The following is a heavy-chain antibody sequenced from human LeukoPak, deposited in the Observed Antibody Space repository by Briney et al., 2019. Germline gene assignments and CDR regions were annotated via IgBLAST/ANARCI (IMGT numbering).Heavy chain of an antibody. D-gene: IGHD3-10*01. CDR1: GFTFSSYA. Sequence: GGSLRLSCAASGFTFSSYAMSWVRQAPGKGLEWVSAISGSGGSTYYADSVKGRFTISRDNSKNTLYLQMNSLRAEDTAVYYCAKTRDYCGSGNHYFDYWGQGTLVTVSS. V-gene: IGHV3-23*01. CDR2: ISGSGGST. J-gene: IGHJ4*02. CDR3: AKTRDYCGSGNHYFDY.